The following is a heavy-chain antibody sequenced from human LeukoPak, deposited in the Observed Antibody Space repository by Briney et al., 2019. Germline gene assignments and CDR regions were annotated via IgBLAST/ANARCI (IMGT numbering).Heavy chain of an antibody. CDR3: AREKAYYNAFDI. CDR2: IYYSGST. D-gene: IGHD3-10*01. Sequence: SETLSLTCTVSGGSISSYYWSWIRQPPGKGLEWIGYIYYSGSTNYNPSLKSRVTISVDTSKNQFSLKLSSVTAADTAVYYCAREKAYYNAFDIWGQGTMVTVSS. V-gene: IGHV4-59*12. J-gene: IGHJ3*02. CDR1: GGSISSYY.